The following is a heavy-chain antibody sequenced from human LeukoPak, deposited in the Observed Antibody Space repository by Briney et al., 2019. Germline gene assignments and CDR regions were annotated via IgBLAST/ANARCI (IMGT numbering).Heavy chain of an antibody. J-gene: IGHJ2*01. CDR1: GGSFSGYY. D-gene: IGHD6-6*01. CDR2: INHSGNT. Sequence: PSETLSLTCAVYGGSFSGYYWSWIRQPPGKGLEWIGEINHSGNTNYNPSLKSRVTISVDTSKNQFSLKLTSVTAADTAVYYCARRRQYTSSLFWNFYLSGRGNLVTVSS. CDR3: ARRRQYTSSLFWNFYL. V-gene: IGHV4-34*01.